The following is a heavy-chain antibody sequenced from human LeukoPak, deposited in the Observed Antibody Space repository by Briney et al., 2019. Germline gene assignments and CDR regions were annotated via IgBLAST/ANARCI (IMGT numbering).Heavy chain of an antibody. J-gene: IGHJ4*02. Sequence: PGRSLRLSCAASGFTFSTYIMHWVRQSPTKGLEWVANIKQDGSERYYVDSVKGRFTISRDNAKNSLSLQMNNLRVEDTAVYYCARAGSHWHYVYWGQGTVVTVSS. V-gene: IGHV3-7*01. CDR2: IKQDGSER. CDR1: GFTFSTYI. CDR3: ARAGSHWHYVY. D-gene: IGHD3-10*01.